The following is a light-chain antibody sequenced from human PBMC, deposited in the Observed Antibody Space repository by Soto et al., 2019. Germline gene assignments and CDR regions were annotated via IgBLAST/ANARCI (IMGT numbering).Light chain of an antibody. V-gene: IGLV1-44*01. Sequence: QSVLTQPPSASGTPGQRVTISRSGSSSNIGSNTVNWYQRLPGTAPKLLIFSNSQRPSGVPDRFSGSKSDTSASLAISGLQSEDEADYYCATWDDSPNAWVFGGGTKVTVL. J-gene: IGLJ3*02. CDR2: SNS. CDR1: SSNIGSNT. CDR3: ATWDDSPNAWV.